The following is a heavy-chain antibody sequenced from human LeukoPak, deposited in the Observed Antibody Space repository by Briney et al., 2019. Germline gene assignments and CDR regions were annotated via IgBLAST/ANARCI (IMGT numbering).Heavy chain of an antibody. V-gene: IGHV1-8*01. D-gene: IGHD2-15*01. CDR2: MNPNSGNT. Sequence: GASVKVSCKASGYTFTSYDINWVRQATGQGLEWMGWMNPNSGNTGYAQKFQGRVTMTRNTSISTAYMELSSLRSEDTAVYYCARDADCSGSNCYGAYGMDVWGQGTTVTVSS. J-gene: IGHJ6*02. CDR1: GYTFTSYD. CDR3: ARDADCSGSNCYGAYGMDV.